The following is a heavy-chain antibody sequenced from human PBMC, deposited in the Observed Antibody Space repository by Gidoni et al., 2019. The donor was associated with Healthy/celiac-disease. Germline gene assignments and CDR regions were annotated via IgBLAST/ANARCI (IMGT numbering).Heavy chain of an antibody. Sequence: QVQLVESGGGVVQPGRSLRLSCAASGFTLSSYGMHWVRQAPGKGLEWVAVISYDGSNKYYADSVKGRFTISRDNSKNTLYLQMNSLRAEDTAVYYCAKDLWQWYYYGMDVWGQGTTVTVSS. J-gene: IGHJ6*02. CDR3: AKDLWQWYYYGMDV. CDR1: GFTLSSYG. CDR2: ISYDGSNK. V-gene: IGHV3-30*18. D-gene: IGHD6-19*01.